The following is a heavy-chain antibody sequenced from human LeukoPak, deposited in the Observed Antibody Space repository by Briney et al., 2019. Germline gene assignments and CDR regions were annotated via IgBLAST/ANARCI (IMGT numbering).Heavy chain of an antibody. Sequence: PGGSLRLSCAASGFTFSSYAMHWVRQAPGKGLEWVAVISYDGSNKYYADSVKGRFTISRDNSKNTLYLQMNSLRAEGTAVYYCARDPFLYGSGRPPFPTWFDPWGQGTLVTVSS. V-gene: IGHV3-30*04. CDR1: GFTFSSYA. J-gene: IGHJ5*02. CDR2: ISYDGSNK. D-gene: IGHD3-10*01. CDR3: ARDPFLYGSGRPPFPTWFDP.